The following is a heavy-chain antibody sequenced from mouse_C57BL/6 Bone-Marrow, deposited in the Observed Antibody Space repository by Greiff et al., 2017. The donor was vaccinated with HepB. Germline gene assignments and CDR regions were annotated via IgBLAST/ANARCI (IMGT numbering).Heavy chain of an antibody. CDR2: IYPGGGYT. J-gene: IGHJ1*03. CDR3: ARGDYGSSHWYFDV. V-gene: IGHV1-63*01. CDR1: GYTFTNYW. Sequence: QVHVKQSGAELVRPGTSVKMSCKASGYTFTNYWIGWAKQRPGHGLEWIGDIYPGGGYTNYNEKFKGKATLIADKSSSTAYMQFSSLTSEDSAIYYCARGDYGSSHWYFDVWGTGTTVTVSS. D-gene: IGHD1-1*01.